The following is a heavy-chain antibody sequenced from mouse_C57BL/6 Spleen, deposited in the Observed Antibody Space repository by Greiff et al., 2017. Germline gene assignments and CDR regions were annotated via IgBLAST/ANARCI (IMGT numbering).Heavy chain of an antibody. CDR2: IYPGDGDT. D-gene: IGHD2-4*01. J-gene: IGHJ2*01. Sequence: QVQLQQSGPELVKPGASVKISCKASGYAFSSSWMNWVKQRPGKGLEWIGRIYPGDGDTNYNGKFKGKATLTADESSSTAYMQLSSLTSEDSAVYFCARWYDCGDFDYWGQGTTLTVSS. CDR1: GYAFSSSW. CDR3: ARWYDCGDFDY. V-gene: IGHV1-82*01.